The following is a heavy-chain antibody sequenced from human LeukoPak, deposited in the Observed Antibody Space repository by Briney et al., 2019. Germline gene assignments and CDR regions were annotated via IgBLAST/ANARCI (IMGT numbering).Heavy chain of an antibody. CDR1: GYTFTGYY. V-gene: IGHV1-2*02. Sequence: ASVEVSCKASGYTFTGYYMHGVQQAPGQGLEWMGWINPNSGGTNYAQKFQGRVTMTRDTSISTAYMELSRLRSDDTAVYYCARDLGYSYGFDWGQGTLVTVSS. D-gene: IGHD5-18*01. CDR2: INPNSGGT. CDR3: ARDLGYSYGFD. J-gene: IGHJ4*02.